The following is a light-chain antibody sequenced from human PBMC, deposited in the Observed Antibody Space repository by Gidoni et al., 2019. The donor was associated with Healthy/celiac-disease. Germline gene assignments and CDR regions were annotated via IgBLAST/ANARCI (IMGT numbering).Light chain of an antibody. V-gene: IGLV3-19*01. Sequence: SSELTQDPAVSVALGLTVRITCQGDSLRSYYASWYQQKPGQAPVLVIYGKNNRPSGIPDRFSGSSSGNTASLTITGAQAEDEADYYCNSRDSSGNQVVFGGGTKLTVL. CDR3: NSRDSSGNQVV. J-gene: IGLJ2*01. CDR2: GKN. CDR1: SLRSYY.